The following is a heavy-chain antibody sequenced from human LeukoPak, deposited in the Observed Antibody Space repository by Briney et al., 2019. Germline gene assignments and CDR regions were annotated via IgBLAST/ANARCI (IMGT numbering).Heavy chain of an antibody. CDR3: ASSPEKWFRDAFDI. V-gene: IGHV4-59*01. J-gene: IGHJ3*02. D-gene: IGHD3-22*01. CDR2: IYYSGST. Sequence: SETLSLTCTVSGVSISSYYWSWIRQPPGKGLEWIGYIYYSGSTNYNPSLKSRVTISVDTSKNQFSLKLSSVTAADTAVYYCASSPEKWFRDAFDIWGQGTMVTVSS. CDR1: GVSISSYY.